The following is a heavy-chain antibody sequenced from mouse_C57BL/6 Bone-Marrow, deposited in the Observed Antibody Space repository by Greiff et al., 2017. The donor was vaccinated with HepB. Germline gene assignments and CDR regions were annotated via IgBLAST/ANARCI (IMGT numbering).Heavy chain of an antibody. CDR3: ARYYGSSYHFDY. CDR2: IYPGGGYT. V-gene: IGHV1-63*01. D-gene: IGHD1-1*01. CDR1: GYTFTNYW. Sequence: VQLVESGAELVRPGTSVKMSCKASGYTFTNYWIGWAKQRPGHGLEWIGDIYPGGGYTNYNEKFKGKATLTADKSSSTAYMQFSSLTSEDSAIYYCARYYGSSYHFDYWGQVTTLTVSS. J-gene: IGHJ2*01.